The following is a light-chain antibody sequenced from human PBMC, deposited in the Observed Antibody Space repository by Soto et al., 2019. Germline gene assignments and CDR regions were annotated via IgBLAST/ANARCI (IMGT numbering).Light chain of an antibody. Sequence: MVMTGASTIVTVSRGERVKISLRAVQSVSNTYLAWYQQKPGQAPRLLISGASSRATDIPDRFSGSGSGTDFTLTIRRLEPEDFALYYCQHYVERSPINFAQGTRLEI. CDR1: QSVSNTY. CDR3: QHYVERSPIN. J-gene: IGKJ5*01. V-gene: IGKV3-20*01. CDR2: GAS.